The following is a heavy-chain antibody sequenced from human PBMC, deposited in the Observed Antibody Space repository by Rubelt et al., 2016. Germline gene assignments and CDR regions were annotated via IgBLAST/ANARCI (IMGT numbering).Heavy chain of an antibody. J-gene: IGHJ3*02. Sequence: EVQLVESGGGLVQPGRSLRLSCAASGFTFDDYAMHWVRQAPGKGLEWVSGISWNSGSIGYADSVKGRFTISRDNAKNSLYLQMNSLRAEDTALYYCAKALLLYYGSGSYSNDAFDIWGQGTMVTVSS. CDR1: GFTFDDYA. D-gene: IGHD3-10*01. V-gene: IGHV3-9*01. CDR3: AKALLLYYGSGSYSNDAFDI. CDR2: ISWNSGSI.